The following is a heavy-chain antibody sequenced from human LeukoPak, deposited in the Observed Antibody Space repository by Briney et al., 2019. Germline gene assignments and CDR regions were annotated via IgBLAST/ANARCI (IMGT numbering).Heavy chain of an antibody. CDR1: GYTFTSYG. Sequence: ASVKVSCKASGYTFTSYGISWVRQAPGQGLEWMGWISAYNGNANYAQKVQGRVTMTTDTSTSTAYMELRSLRSDDTAVYYCARGSPKYYYGSGPSYWGQGTLVTVSS. V-gene: IGHV1-18*01. CDR3: ARGSPKYYYGSGPSY. D-gene: IGHD3-10*01. J-gene: IGHJ4*02. CDR2: ISAYNGNA.